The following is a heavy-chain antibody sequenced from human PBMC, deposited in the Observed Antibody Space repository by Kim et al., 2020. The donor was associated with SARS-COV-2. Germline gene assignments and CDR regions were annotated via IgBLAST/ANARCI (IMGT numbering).Heavy chain of an antibody. CDR1: GFTVSSNY. CDR3: ARIYCSSTSCYGWYYYMDV. CDR2: IYSGGST. J-gene: IGHJ6*03. D-gene: IGHD2-2*01. Sequence: GGSLRLSCAASGFTVSSNYMSWVRQAPGKGLEWVSVIYSGGSTYYADSVKGRFTISRHNSKNTLYLQMNSLRAEDTAVYYCARIYCSSTSCYGWYYYMDVWGKGTTVTVSS. V-gene: IGHV3-53*04.